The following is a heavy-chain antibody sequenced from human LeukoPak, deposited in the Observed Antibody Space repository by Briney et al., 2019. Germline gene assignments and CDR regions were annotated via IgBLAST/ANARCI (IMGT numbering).Heavy chain of an antibody. V-gene: IGHV4-39*01. Sequence: SETLSLTSTVSGGSIYSTTFYWGWIRQPPGKGLEWIGSMYYDGSTYHNPSRKSRVTISVDTSNNQFSLKLTSVTAADTAVYFCARRSDSGSDDGEDYFDYWGQGTLVTVSS. J-gene: IGHJ4*02. D-gene: IGHD1-26*01. CDR1: GGSIYSTTFY. CDR2: MYYDGST. CDR3: ARRSDSGSDDGEDYFDY.